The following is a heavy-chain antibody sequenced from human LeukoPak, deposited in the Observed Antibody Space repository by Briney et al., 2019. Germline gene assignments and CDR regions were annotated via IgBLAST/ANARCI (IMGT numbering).Heavy chain of an antibody. J-gene: IGHJ6*02. V-gene: IGHV4-4*07. D-gene: IGHD1-14*01. Sequence: SETLSLTCSVSGGSFSNYYWSWIRQPAGKGLEWIGRIYTSGSTNYNPSLKSRVTMSVDTSNNQFSLKLTSVTAADMAVYYCARQPPQYYGMDVWGPGTTVTVSS. CDR1: GGSFSNYY. CDR3: ARQPPQYYGMDV. CDR2: IYTSGST.